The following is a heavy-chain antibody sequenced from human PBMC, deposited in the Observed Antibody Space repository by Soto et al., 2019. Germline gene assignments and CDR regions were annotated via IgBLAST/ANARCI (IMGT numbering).Heavy chain of an antibody. D-gene: IGHD1-26*01. CDR1: GFIFRTYA. V-gene: IGHV3-23*01. CDR2: MVGDGSSS. Sequence: EVQLLESGGGLAQPGGSLRLSCAASGFIFRTYAMNWVRQAPGKGLEWVSVMVGDGSSSDYADSERGRFTISRDNSKNTLYLQMNNLRAEDTAVYYCAKDLRPDGRYDLDYWGQGTLVTVSS. J-gene: IGHJ4*02. CDR3: AKDLRPDGRYDLDY.